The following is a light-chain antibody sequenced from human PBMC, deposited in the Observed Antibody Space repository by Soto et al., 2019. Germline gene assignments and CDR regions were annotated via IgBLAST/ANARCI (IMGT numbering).Light chain of an antibody. CDR3: KQYNNYLMYT. CDR2: DAS. J-gene: IGKJ2*01. CDR1: QSISSW. Sequence: DIQMTQSPPTLSASVGDRVTITCRASQSISSWLAWYQQKPGKAPKLLIYDASTLESGVPSRFSGSGSGTEFTLPISSLQPDGFATSYCKQYNNYLMYTFGQGTKVDIK. V-gene: IGKV1-5*01.